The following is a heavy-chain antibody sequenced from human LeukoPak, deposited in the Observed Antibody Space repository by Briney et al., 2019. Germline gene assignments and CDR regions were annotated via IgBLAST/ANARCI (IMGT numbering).Heavy chain of an antibody. J-gene: IGHJ4*02. V-gene: IGHV3-23*01. Sequence: GGSLRLSCAASGFTFSSYAMSWVRQAPGKGLEWVSAISGSGGSTYYADSVKGRFTISRDNPKNTLYLQVNSLRAEDTAVYYCAKGGKWDVTPFDYWGQGTLVTVSS. CDR3: AKGGKWDVTPFDY. CDR2: ISGSGGST. CDR1: GFTFSSYA. D-gene: IGHD1-26*01.